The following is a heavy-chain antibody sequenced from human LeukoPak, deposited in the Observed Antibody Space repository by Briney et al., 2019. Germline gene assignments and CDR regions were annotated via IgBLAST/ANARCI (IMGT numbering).Heavy chain of an antibody. D-gene: IGHD5-18*01. CDR3: ARDRSGIQLWLH. J-gene: IGHJ4*02. CDR2: IIPIFGTA. CDR1: GGTFSSYA. Sequence: PKASVKVSCKASGGTFSSYAISWVRQAPGQGLEWMGGIIPIFGTANYAQKFQGRVTITADESTSTAYMELRSLRSDDTAVYYCARDRSGIQLWLHWGQGTLVTVSS. V-gene: IGHV1-69*01.